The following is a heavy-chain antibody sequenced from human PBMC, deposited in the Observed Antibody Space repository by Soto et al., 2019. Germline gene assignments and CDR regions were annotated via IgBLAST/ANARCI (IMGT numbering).Heavy chain of an antibody. D-gene: IGHD2-21*02. J-gene: IGHJ4*02. V-gene: IGHV4-31*01. CDR2: IYYSGST. Sequence: PSETLSLTCTVSGGSISSGGYYWSWIRQHPGKGLEWIGYIYYSGSTYYNPSLKSLVTISVDTSKNQFSLKLSSVTAADTAVYYCARDQISNCGGDCYSRYFDYWGQGTLVTVSS. CDR1: GGSISSGGYY. CDR3: ARDQISNCGGDCYSRYFDY.